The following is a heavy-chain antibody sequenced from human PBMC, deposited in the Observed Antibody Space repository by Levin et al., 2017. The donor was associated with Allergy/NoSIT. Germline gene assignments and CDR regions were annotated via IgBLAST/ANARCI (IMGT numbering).Heavy chain of an antibody. V-gene: IGHV4-39*01. CDR3: ARSSGGTSKPFDY. CDR2: IYYSGST. CDR1: GGSISSNSYY. J-gene: IGHJ4*02. D-gene: IGHD4-23*01. Sequence: PSETLSLTCTVSGGSISSNSYYWGWIRQPPGKGLEWIGIIYYSGSTYYNPSLKSRVTISVDTSKNQFSLRLSSVTAADTAVYYCARSSGGTSKPFDYWGQGTLVTVSS.